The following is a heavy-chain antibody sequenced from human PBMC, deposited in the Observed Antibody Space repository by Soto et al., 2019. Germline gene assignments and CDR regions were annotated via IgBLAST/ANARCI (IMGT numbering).Heavy chain of an antibody. CDR1: GYSFTSYW. CDR2: IYPGDSGT. CDR3: ARHLSYYYDSSGYYYKSHWYFDL. J-gene: IGHJ2*01. D-gene: IGHD3-22*01. V-gene: IGHV5-51*01. Sequence: PGESLKISCKGSGYSFTSYWIGWVRRMPGKGLEWMGIIYPGDSGTRYSPSFQGQVTISADKSISTAYLQWSSLKASDTAMYYCARHLSYYYDSSGYYYKSHWYFDLWGRGTLVTVSS.